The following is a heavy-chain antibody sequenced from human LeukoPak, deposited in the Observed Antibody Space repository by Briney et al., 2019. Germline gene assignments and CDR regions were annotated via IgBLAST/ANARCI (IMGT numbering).Heavy chain of an antibody. J-gene: IGHJ4*02. D-gene: IGHD4-17*01. CDR1: GFTFSSYG. CDR3: ASRPTYGDYPGY. V-gene: IGHV3-30*03. CDR2: ISYDGSNK. Sequence: GRSLRLSCAASGFTFSSYGMHWVRQAPGKGLEWVAVISYDGSNKYYADSVKGRFTISRDNSKNTLYLQMNSLRAEDTAVYYCASRPTYGDYPGYWGQGTLVTVSS.